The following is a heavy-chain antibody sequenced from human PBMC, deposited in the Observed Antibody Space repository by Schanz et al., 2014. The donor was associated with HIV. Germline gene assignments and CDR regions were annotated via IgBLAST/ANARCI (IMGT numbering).Heavy chain of an antibody. V-gene: IGHV3-23*04. D-gene: IGHD6-19*01. J-gene: IGHJ4*02. Sequence: EVQLVESGGGLIQPGGSLRLSCAASGFTFSTYAMSWVRQAPGKGLEWVSGMRGNDDSTFYADSVKGRFTISRDNSKNTLYFQMNSLRAEDTAIYYCAKTSYGWYFDYWGQGTLVTVSS. CDR3: AKTSYGWYFDY. CDR2: MRGNDDST. CDR1: GFTFSTYA.